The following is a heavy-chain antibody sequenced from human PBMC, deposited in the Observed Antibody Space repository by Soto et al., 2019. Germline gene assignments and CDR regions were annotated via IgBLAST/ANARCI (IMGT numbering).Heavy chain of an antibody. D-gene: IGHD3-3*01. CDR3: ASSYYDFWSGYYPNYFDY. Sequence: SETLSLTCTVSGGSISSSSYYWGWIRQPPGKGLEWIGSIYYSGSTYYNPSLKSRVTISVDTSKNQFSLKLSSVTAADTAVYYCASSYYDFWSGYYPNYFDYWGQGTLVTVSS. J-gene: IGHJ4*02. CDR2: IYYSGST. CDR1: GGSISSSSYY. V-gene: IGHV4-39*01.